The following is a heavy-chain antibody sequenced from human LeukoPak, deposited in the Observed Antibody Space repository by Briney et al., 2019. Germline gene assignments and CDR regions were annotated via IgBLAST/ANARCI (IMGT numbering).Heavy chain of an antibody. D-gene: IGHD3/OR15-3a*01. J-gene: IGHJ4*02. CDR1: GGSISSSSYY. V-gene: IGHV4-39*07. CDR2: IYYSGST. Sequence: RPSETLCLTCTVSGGSISSSSYYWGWIRQPPGKGLEWIGSIYYSGSTYYNPSLKSRVTISVDTSKNQLSLKVSSVTAADTAVFYCARDPDFWTGYYYFDYWGQGTLVTVSS. CDR3: ARDPDFWTGYYYFDY.